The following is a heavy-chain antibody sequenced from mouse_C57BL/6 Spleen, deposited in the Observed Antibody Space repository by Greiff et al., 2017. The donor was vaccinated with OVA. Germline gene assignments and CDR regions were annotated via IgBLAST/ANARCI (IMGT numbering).Heavy chain of an antibody. CDR1: GYTFTSYW. D-gene: IGHD2-3*01. CDR2: IDPSDSYT. J-gene: IGHJ2*01. CDR3: ASLDGYYS. V-gene: IGHV1-59*01. Sequence: VQLHQSGAELVRPGTSVKLSCKASGYTFTSYWMHWVKQRPGQGLEWIGVIDPSDSYTNYNQKFKGKATLTVDTSSSTAYMQLSSRTSEDSAVYYCASLDGYYSWGQGTTLTVSS.